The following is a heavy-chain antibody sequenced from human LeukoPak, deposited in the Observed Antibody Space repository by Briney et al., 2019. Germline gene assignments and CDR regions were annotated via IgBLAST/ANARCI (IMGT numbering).Heavy chain of an antibody. CDR1: GGSFSGYY. V-gene: IGHV4-34*01. CDR2: INHSGST. CDR3: ARGPGGYSSSWYFDY. J-gene: IGHJ4*02. Sequence: SETLSLTCAVYGGSFSGYYWSWIRQPPGKGLEWIWEINHSGSTNYNPSLKSRVTISVDTSKNQFSLKLSSVTAADTAVYYCARGPGGYSSSWYFDYWGQGTLVTVSS. D-gene: IGHD6-13*01.